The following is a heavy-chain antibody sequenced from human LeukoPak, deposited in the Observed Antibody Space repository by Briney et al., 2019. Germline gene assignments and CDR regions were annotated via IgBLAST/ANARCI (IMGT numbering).Heavy chain of an antibody. V-gene: IGHV4-4*07. Sequence: SETLSLTCTVSGGSISSYYCSWNRQPAGNGLEWIGHIYTSGSTNYNPSLKSRVTMSVDTSKNQFSLKLSSVTAAVTAVYYCARGVYYYDSSGYYVGTHDPWGQGTLVTVSS. CDR2: IYTSGST. CDR3: ARGVYYYDSSGYYVGTHDP. CDR1: GGSISSYY. J-gene: IGHJ5*02. D-gene: IGHD3-22*01.